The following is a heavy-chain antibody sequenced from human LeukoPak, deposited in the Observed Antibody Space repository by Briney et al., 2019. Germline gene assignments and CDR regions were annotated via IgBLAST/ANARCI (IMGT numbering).Heavy chain of an antibody. CDR1: GFTFNSYS. J-gene: IGHJ4*02. Sequence: GGPLRLSCAASGFTFNSYSMNWVRQAPGKGLEWVSYISSSSSTIYYADSVKGRFTISRDNAKNSLYLQMNSLRAEDTAVYYCARAHYAYCGGDCYAFGYWGQGTLVTVSS. CDR3: ARAHYAYCGGDCYAFGY. D-gene: IGHD2-21*01. CDR2: ISSSSSTI. V-gene: IGHV3-48*01.